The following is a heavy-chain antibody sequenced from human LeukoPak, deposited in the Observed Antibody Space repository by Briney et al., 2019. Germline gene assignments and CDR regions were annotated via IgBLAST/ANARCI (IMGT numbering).Heavy chain of an antibody. Sequence: ASVKVSCKVSGYTLTELSMHWVRQAPGKGLEWMGGFDPEDGETIYAQKFQDRVTMTEDTSTDTAYMELSSLRSEDTAVYYCASAPGIAAAGIRFDPWGQGTLVTVSS. CDR3: ASAPGIAAAGIRFDP. D-gene: IGHD6-13*01. V-gene: IGHV1-24*01. J-gene: IGHJ5*02. CDR2: FDPEDGET. CDR1: GYTLTELS.